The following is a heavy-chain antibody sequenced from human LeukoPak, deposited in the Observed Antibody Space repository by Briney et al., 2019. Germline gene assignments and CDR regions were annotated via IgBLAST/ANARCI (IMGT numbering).Heavy chain of an antibody. D-gene: IGHD6-6*01. CDR3: ARSLYSSSSSV. CDR1: GFTFSGFW. J-gene: IGHJ3*01. CDR2: INSDGSEG. Sequence: GGSLRLSCAVSGFTFSGFWMSWSRQAPGKGLEWVASINSDGSEGYYADVVKGRFTISRDNAKNSLYLQINSLRAEDTAVYYCARSLYSSSSSVWGQGTMVTVSS. V-gene: IGHV3-7*03.